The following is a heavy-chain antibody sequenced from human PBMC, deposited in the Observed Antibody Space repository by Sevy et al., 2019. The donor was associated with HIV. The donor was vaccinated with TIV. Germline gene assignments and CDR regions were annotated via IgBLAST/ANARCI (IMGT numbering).Heavy chain of an antibody. CDR2: THYRSKWYN. V-gene: IGHV6-1*01. CDR1: GDSVSSNSAA. Sequence: SQTLSLTCAISGDSVSSNSAAWNWIRQSPSRGLEWLGRTHYRSKWYNAYAVSVKGRITINPDRSTNQFSLHLNSVTPEETAVYYCARACYCSDRFGVLGAFDFWGQGTMVTVSS. CDR3: ARACYCSDRFGVLGAFDF. D-gene: IGHD2-15*01. J-gene: IGHJ3*01.